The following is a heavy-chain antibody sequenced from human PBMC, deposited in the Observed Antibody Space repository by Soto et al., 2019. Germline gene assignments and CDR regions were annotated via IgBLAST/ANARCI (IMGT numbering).Heavy chain of an antibody. CDR2: IHYSGTT. J-gene: IGHJ4*02. CDR1: GGSVTSSGHL. CDR3: ARHGNQQPLDC. D-gene: IGHD6-13*01. V-gene: IGHV4-39*01. Sequence: SETLSLTCAVSGGSVTSSGHLWGWIRQPPGKGLEWIASIHYSGTTYYNPSLKSRVTISADTSQNQFSLKLNSVTAADTAVYYCARHGNQQPLDCWGQGTLVTVSS.